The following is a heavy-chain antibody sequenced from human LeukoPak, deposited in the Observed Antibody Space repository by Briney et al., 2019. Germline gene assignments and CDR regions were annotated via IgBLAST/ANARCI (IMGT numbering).Heavy chain of an antibody. J-gene: IGHJ6*03. CDR3: ANGNRCTSPNCLGYYYFYMDV. CDR1: GFTFSSYA. D-gene: IGHD2-8*01. Sequence: GGSLRLSCAASGFTFSSYAMNWVRPAPGRGLDWVSCFSGSGGTTYYADSVKGRFTISRDNSKNTLYLKMNSLRAEDTAVYYCANGNRCTSPNCLGYYYFYMDVWGKGTTVTVSS. V-gene: IGHV3-23*01. CDR2: FSGSGGTT.